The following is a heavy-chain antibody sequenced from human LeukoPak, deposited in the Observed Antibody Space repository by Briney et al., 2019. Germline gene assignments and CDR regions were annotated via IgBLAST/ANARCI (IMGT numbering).Heavy chain of an antibody. D-gene: IGHD3-10*01. CDR1: GGTFSSYA. CDR2: IIPIFGTA. V-gene: IGHV1-69*01. CDR3: ARVNTMVRGGTFDY. J-gene: IGHJ4*02. Sequence: ASVKVSCKASGGTFSSYAISWVRQAPGQGLEWMGGIIPIFGTANYAQKFQGRVTITADESTSTAYVELSSLRSEDTAVYYCARVNTMVRGGTFDYWGQGTLVTVSS.